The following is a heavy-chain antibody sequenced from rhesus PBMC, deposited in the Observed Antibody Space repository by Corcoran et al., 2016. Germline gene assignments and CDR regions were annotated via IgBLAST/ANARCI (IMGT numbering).Heavy chain of an antibody. CDR3: TRDLAATNNRFDV. Sequence: EVQLVESGGGLVQPGGSLRLSCAASGFTFSSCGILWVRQAPGKGLEWVAVISFDGSKKSYADPVKDRFTISRDNSKNMLYLQMNNLRAEDTAVYYCTRDLAATNNRFDVWGPGVLVTVSS. CDR1: GFTFSSCG. D-gene: IGHD6-31*01. J-gene: IGHJ5-1*01. V-gene: IGHV3-54*02. CDR2: ISFDGSKK.